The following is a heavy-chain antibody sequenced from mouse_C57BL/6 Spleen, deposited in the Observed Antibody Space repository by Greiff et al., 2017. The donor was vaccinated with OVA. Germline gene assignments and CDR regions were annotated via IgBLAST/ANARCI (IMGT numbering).Heavy chain of an antibody. D-gene: IGHD2-5*01. J-gene: IGHJ3*01. CDR1: GFNIKDDY. CDR3: TTGNYYSNYTTCLAY. V-gene: IGHV14-4*01. CDR2: IDPENGDT. Sequence: EVQLQESGAELVRPGASVKLSCTASGFNIKDDYMHWVKQRPEQGLEWIGWIDPENGDTEYASKFQGKATITADTSSNTAYLQLSSLTSEDTAVYYRTTGNYYSNYTTCLAYWGQGTLVTVSA.